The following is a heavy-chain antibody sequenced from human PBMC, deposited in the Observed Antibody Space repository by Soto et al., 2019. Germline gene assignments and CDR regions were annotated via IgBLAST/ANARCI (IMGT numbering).Heavy chain of an antibody. Sequence: SETLSLTCTVSGGSISSYYWSWIRQPPGKGLEWIGYIYYSGSTNYNPSLKSRVTISVGTSKNQFSPKLSSVTAADTAVYYCASLYSYGSTRVFDYWGQGTLVTVSS. J-gene: IGHJ4*02. D-gene: IGHD5-18*01. V-gene: IGHV4-59*01. CDR1: GGSISSYY. CDR2: IYYSGST. CDR3: ASLYSYGSTRVFDY.